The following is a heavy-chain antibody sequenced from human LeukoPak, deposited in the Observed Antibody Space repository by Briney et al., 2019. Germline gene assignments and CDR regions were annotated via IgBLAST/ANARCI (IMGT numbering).Heavy chain of an antibody. CDR3: ARGYSGSYYGGAFDY. V-gene: IGHV3-53*01. D-gene: IGHD1-26*01. J-gene: IGHJ4*02. CDR2: IYSGGST. Sequence: PGGSLRLSCAASGFTFSSYGMSWVRQAPGKGLEWVSVIYSGGSTYYADSVKGRFTISRDNSKNTLYLQMNSLRAEDTAVYYCARGYSGSYYGGAFDYWGQGTLVTVSS. CDR1: GFTFSSYG.